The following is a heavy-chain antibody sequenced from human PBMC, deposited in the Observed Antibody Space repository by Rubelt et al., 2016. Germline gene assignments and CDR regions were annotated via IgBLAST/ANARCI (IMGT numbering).Heavy chain of an antibody. D-gene: IGHD4-17*01. CDR2: INHSRST. V-gene: IGHV4-34*01. J-gene: IGHJ3*02. CDR3: AGGRMNGVCI. Sequence: GLEWIGEINHSRSTNYNPSLKRRVTISLDTSKNQFSLKLSSLTAADTAVYYCAGGRMNGVCIWGQGTMVTVSS.